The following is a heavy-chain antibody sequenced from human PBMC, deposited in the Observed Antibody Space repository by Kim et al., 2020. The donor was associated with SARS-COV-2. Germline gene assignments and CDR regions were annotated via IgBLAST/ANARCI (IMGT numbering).Heavy chain of an antibody. J-gene: IGHJ4*02. V-gene: IGHV4-4*02. Sequence: SETLSLTCAVSGGSISSSNWWSWVRQPPGKGLEWIGEIYHSGSTNYNPSLKSRVTISVDKSKNQFSLKLSSVTAADTAVYYCARGGIVGATTEYFDYWGQGTLVTVSS. CDR2: IYHSGST. CDR1: GGSISSSNW. CDR3: ARGGIVGATTEYFDY. D-gene: IGHD1-26*01.